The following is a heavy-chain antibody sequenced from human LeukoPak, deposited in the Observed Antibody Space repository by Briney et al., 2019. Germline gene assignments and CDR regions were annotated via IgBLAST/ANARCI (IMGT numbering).Heavy chain of an antibody. Sequence: ASVKVSCKASGYTFSAYGINWVRLAPGQGLDWMASINPHKGDTVYAQKFQGRVTMTTDTSTSTAYMHLRSLRSDDTAIYYCARRKYGANNKERDVGGKGPTVTVSS. CDR2: INPHKGDT. V-gene: IGHV1-18*01. CDR3: ARRKYGANNKERDV. J-gene: IGHJ6*04. D-gene: IGHD4/OR15-4a*01. CDR1: GYTFSAYG.